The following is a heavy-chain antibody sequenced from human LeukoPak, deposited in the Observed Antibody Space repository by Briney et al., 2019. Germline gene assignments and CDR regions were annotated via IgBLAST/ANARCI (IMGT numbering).Heavy chain of an antibody. J-gene: IGHJ4*02. D-gene: IGHD6-19*01. V-gene: IGHV4-59*08. Sequence: KPSETLSLTCSVSAGSISSYYWSWIRQPPGKGLEWIGYFYYSGSTNYNPSLTSRVTISVDTSNNRFSLNLTSVTAADTAVYYCARRRAVAGGYFDYWGQGTLVTVSS. CDR3: ARRRAVAGGYFDY. CDR2: FYYSGST. CDR1: AGSISSYY.